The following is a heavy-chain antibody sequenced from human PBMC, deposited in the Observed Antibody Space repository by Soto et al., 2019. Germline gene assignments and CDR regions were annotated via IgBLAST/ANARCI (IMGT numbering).Heavy chain of an antibody. CDR1: GGSISSGVYS. CDR2: IYHSGST. J-gene: IGHJ4*02. V-gene: IGHV4-30-2*01. D-gene: IGHD6-6*01. CDR3: AREAARPKNYFDY. Sequence: SETRSLTWAVSGGSISSGVYSWIWIRQPPGKVLEWIGYIYHSGSTYYNPSLKSRVTISVDRSKNQFSLKLSSVTAADTAVYYCAREAARPKNYFDYWGQGTLVTVSS.